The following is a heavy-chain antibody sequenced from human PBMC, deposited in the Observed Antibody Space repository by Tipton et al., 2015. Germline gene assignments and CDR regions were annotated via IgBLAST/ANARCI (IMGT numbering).Heavy chain of an antibody. D-gene: IGHD4-11*01. CDR2: IYHSGST. CDR1: GDSISSGSYY. CDR3: ARGYSNYWGY. J-gene: IGHJ4*02. Sequence: LRLSCTVSGDSISSGSYYWGWIRQPPGKGLEWIGEIYHSGSTNYNPPLKSRITISVDKSKNQFSLKLTSVTAADTAVYYCARGYSNYWGYWGQGTLVTVSS. V-gene: IGHV4-39*07.